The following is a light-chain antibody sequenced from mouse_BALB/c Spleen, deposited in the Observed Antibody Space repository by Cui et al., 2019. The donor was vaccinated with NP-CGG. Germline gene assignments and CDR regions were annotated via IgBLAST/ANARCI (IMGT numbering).Light chain of an antibody. Sequence: QIVLTQSPALMSASPGEKVTMTCSASSSVSYMHWYQQKPRSSPKPWIYLTSNLASGVPARFSGSGSGTSYSLTISSMEAEDAATYYCQQWSSNPLTFGAGTKLELK. CDR2: LTS. J-gene: IGKJ5*01. CDR3: QQWSSNPLT. CDR1: SSVSY. V-gene: IGKV4-68*01.